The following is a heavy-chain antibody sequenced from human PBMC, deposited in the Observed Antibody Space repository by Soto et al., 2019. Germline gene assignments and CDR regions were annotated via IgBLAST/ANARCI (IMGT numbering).Heavy chain of an antibody. V-gene: IGHV4-31*03. D-gene: IGHD2-21*02. CDR3: ERELAVVTPNNWFDP. Sequence: SETLSLTCTVSGGSISSGGYYWSWIRQHPGKGLEWIGYIYYSGSTYYNPSLKSRVTISVDTSKNQFSLKLSSVTAADTAVYYCERELAVVTPNNWFDPWGQGTLVPVYS. CDR2: IYYSGST. CDR1: GGSISSGGYY. J-gene: IGHJ5*02.